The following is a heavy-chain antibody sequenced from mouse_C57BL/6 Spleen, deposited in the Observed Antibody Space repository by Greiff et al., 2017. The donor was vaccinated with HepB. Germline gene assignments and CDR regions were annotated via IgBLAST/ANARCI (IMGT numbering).Heavy chain of an antibody. CDR3: ARGDYGSSSVYVDY. CDR1: GYTFTSYW. D-gene: IGHD1-1*01. V-gene: IGHV1-64*01. J-gene: IGHJ2*01. CDR2: IHPNSGST. Sequence: QVQLQQPGAELVKPGASVKLSCKASGYTFTSYWMHWVKQRPGQGLEWIGMIHPNSGSTNYNEKLQNKATLTVDKSSSTAYMQLSSLTSEDSAGYYCARGDYGSSSVYVDYWGQSTTLTVAS.